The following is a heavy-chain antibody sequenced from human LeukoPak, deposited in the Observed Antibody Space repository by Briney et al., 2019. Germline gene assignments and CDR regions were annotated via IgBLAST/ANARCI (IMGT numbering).Heavy chain of an antibody. Sequence: SETLSLTCTVSGASISGYYWTWIRQPAGKGLEWIGRVYTSGSTNYNPSLKSRVTLSIDTSKNQYSLKLSSVTAADTAVYYCARGGYTYGHKFGFDIWGQGSMVTVAS. D-gene: IGHD5-18*01. CDR1: GASISGYY. CDR3: ARGGYTYGHKFGFDI. V-gene: IGHV4-4*07. CDR2: VYTSGST. J-gene: IGHJ3*02.